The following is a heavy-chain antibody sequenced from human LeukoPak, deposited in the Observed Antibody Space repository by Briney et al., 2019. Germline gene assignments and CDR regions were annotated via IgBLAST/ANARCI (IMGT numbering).Heavy chain of an antibody. D-gene: IGHD3-3*01. CDR3: ARDTFRTDDFWSGYYNYYYGMDV. CDR1: GFTFSSYS. V-gene: IGHV3-21*01. Sequence: GGSLRLSCAASGFTFSSYSMEWVRQAPGKGLEWVSSISSSSSYIYYADSVKGRFTISRDNAKNSLYLQMNSLRAEDTAVYYCARDTFRTDDFWSGYYNYYYGMDVWGQGTTVTVSS. CDR2: ISSSSSYI. J-gene: IGHJ6*02.